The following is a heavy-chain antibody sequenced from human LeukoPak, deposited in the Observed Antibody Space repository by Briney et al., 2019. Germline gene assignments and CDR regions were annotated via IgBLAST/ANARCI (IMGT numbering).Heavy chain of an antibody. CDR3: ARGSYYRGDDVGDDY. V-gene: IGHV4-59*01. J-gene: IGHJ4*02. CDR2: IYYSGST. CDR1: GGSIISYY. Sequence: PSETLSLTCTVSGGSIISYYWRWIRQPPGKGLEWIGYIYYSGSTNYNTSLKSRVTMSVDTSKNQFSLKLSSVNAADTAVYYCARGSYYRGDDVGDDYWGQGTLVTVSS. D-gene: IGHD2-21*02.